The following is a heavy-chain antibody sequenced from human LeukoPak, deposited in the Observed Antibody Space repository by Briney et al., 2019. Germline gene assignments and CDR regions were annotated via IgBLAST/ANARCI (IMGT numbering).Heavy chain of an antibody. V-gene: IGHV3-7*01. D-gene: IGHD1-14*01. CDR2: IKEDGSER. CDR3: ARDSFETDIDY. CDR1: GFIFSSYW. J-gene: IGHJ4*02. Sequence: GGSLRLSCAASGFIFSSYWMSWVRQAPGKGLEWVANIKEDGSERYYVGSLKGRFAISRDNAKNSLYLQMNSLRAEGTAVYYCARDSFETDIDYWGQGTLVTVSS.